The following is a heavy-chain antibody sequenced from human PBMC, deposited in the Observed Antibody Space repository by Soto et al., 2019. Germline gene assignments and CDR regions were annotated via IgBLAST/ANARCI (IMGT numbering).Heavy chain of an antibody. Sequence: SETLSLTCAVFGGSFSGYHWSWIRQPPGKGLELIGEINHNGNTNYNPSLKSRVTISVDTSKHQFSLKLTSVTAADTAVYYCARGGYNYAYYLLPLDYWRQGTLVTFSS. V-gene: IGHV4-34*01. CDR3: ARGGYNYAYYLLPLDY. J-gene: IGHJ4*02. D-gene: IGHD5-18*01. CDR1: GGSFSGYH. CDR2: INHNGNT.